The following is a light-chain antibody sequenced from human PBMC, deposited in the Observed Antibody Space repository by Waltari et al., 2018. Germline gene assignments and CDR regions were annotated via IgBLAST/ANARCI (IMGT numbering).Light chain of an antibody. V-gene: IGKV3-20*01. Sequence: ETVLPQAPGPLSLSPGERAPLSFRASLSVSSSYLAWYQQKPGQAPRLLIYGASSRATGIPDRFSGSGSGTDFTLTISRLEPEDFAVYYCQQYGSSPTFGQGTKVEIK. J-gene: IGKJ1*01. CDR1: LSVSSSY. CDR2: GAS. CDR3: QQYGSSPT.